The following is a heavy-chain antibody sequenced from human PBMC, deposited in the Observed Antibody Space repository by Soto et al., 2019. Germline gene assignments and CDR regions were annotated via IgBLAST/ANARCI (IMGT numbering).Heavy chain of an antibody. CDR1: GYSFTSYW. V-gene: IGHV5-10-1*01. Sequence: PGESLKISCKGSGYSFTSYWISWVRQMPGKGLEWMGRIDPSDSYTNYSPSCQGHVTISADKSISTAYLQWGSLKASDTAMYYCARLVVGPFVREWVEVVDYWGQGTLVTVSS. CDR2: IDPSDSYT. D-gene: IGHD6-6*01. J-gene: IGHJ4*02. CDR3: ARLVVGPFVREWVEVVDY.